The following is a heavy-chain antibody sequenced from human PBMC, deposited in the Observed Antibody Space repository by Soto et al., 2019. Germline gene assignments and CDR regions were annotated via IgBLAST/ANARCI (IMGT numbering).Heavy chain of an antibody. V-gene: IGHV1-18*04. Sequence: QVQLVQSGPEVESPGASVKVSCKASGYTFSNFGINWVRQAPGQGLEWMGWITPYNGNANYVQKHQDRLTITTDTSTNTAYLELRSLRSDDTAVYFCARARMYSGAYHDYWGQGTLVTVSS. J-gene: IGHJ4*02. D-gene: IGHD1-26*01. CDR3: ARARMYSGAYHDY. CDR1: GYTFSNFG. CDR2: ITPYNGNA.